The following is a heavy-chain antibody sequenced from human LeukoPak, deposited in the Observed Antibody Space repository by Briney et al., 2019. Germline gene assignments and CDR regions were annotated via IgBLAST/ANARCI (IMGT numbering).Heavy chain of an antibody. CDR3: ARAAAGTNYYYYYYMDV. CDR1: GGSISIYY. CDR2: IYTSGST. D-gene: IGHD6-13*01. J-gene: IGHJ6*03. Sequence: SETLSLTCTVSGGSISIYYWSWIRQPAGKGLEWIGRIYTSGSTNYNPSLKSRVTISVDTSKNQFSLKLSSVTAADTAVYYCARAAAGTNYYYYYYMDVWGKGTTVTVSS. V-gene: IGHV4-4*07.